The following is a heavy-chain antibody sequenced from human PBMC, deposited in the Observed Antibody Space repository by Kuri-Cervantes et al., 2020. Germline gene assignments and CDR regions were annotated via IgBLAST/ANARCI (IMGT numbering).Heavy chain of an antibody. Sequence: GESLKISCEASGFTFSGYWMHWVRQVPGKGLVWVARIDSDGSSTIYVDSVKGRFIISRDNAKNSLYLQMNSLRAEDTAVYYCARDFSRDFVVVVPALTDYWGQGTLVTVSS. V-gene: IGHV3-74*01. D-gene: IGHD2-15*01. J-gene: IGHJ4*02. CDR1: GFTFSGYW. CDR2: IDSDGSST. CDR3: ARDFSRDFVVVVPALTDY.